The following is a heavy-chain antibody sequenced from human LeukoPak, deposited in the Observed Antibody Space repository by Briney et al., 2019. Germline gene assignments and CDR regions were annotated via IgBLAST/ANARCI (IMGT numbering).Heavy chain of an antibody. V-gene: IGHV4-39*07. CDR3: ARDRGWGYDY. J-gene: IGHJ4*02. CDR2: IYYSGST. D-gene: IGHD7-27*01. Sequence: SETLSLTCTVSGGSISSSSYYWGWIRQPPGKGLEWVGSIYYSGSTYYNPSLKSRVTISVDTSKNQFSLKLSSVTAADTAVYYCARDRGWGYDYWGQGTLVTVSS. CDR1: GGSISSSSYY.